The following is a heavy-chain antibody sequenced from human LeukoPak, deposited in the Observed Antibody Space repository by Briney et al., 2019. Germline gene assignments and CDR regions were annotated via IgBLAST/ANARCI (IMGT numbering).Heavy chain of an antibody. Sequence: SETLSLTCTVSGGSISSGGYYWSWIRQHPGKGLEWIGYIYYSGSTYYNPSLKSRVTISVDTSKNQFSLKLSSVTAADTAVYYCARDGYYYDGSGYYYFDYWGQGTLVTVSS. CDR1: GGSISSGGYY. CDR2: IYYSGST. J-gene: IGHJ4*02. V-gene: IGHV4-31*03. D-gene: IGHD3-22*01. CDR3: ARDGYYYDGSGYYYFDY.